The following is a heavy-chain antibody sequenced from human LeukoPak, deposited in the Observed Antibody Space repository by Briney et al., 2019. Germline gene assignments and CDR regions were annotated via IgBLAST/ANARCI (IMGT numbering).Heavy chain of an antibody. CDR3: ARRRTTGTTGYFDS. CDR2: ISTSGST. CDR1: RGSISTYY. V-gene: IGHV4-4*09. J-gene: IGHJ4*02. Sequence: SETLSLICTISRGSISTYYWGWIRQPPGKGLEWIGYISTSGSTNYNPSLKSRVTISVDTSKNQFSLNLSSVTAADTAVYYCARRRTTGTTGYFDSWGQGTLVTVSS. D-gene: IGHD1-1*01.